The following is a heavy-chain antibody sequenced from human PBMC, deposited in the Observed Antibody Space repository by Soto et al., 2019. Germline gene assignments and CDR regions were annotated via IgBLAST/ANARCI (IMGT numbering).Heavy chain of an antibody. CDR3: ASKPFDY. V-gene: IGHV3-7*05. CDR2: INQDGSEK. J-gene: IGHJ4*02. Sequence: GGSLRLSCAASRFTLSSYWMSWVRQAPGKGLEWVATINQDGSEKYYVDSVRGRFTISRDNTKNSLCLQMNSLGAEDTAVYYCASKPFDYWGQGTLVTVSS. CDR1: RFTLSSYW.